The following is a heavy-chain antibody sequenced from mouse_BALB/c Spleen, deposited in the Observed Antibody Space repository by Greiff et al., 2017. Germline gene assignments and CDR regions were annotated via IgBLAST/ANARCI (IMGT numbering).Heavy chain of an antibody. CDR1: GDSITSGY. D-gene: IGHD2-3*01. V-gene: IGHV3-8*02. CDR3: ARLGDGYYYAMDY. Sequence: EVMLVESGPSLVKPSQTLSLTCSVTGDSITSGYWNWIRKFPGNKLEYMGYISYSGSTYYNPSLKSRISITRDTSKNQYYLQLNSVTTEDTATYYCARLGDGYYYAMDYWGQGTSVTVSS. J-gene: IGHJ4*01. CDR2: ISYSGST.